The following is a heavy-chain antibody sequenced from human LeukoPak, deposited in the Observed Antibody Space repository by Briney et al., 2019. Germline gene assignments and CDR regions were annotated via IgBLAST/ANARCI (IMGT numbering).Heavy chain of an antibody. J-gene: IGHJ6*02. D-gene: IGHD4-17*01. CDR2: IYYSGST. CDR3: ARDRSDYGDYGGYYYYGMDV. V-gene: IGHV4-61*01. Sequence: SETLSLTCTVSGGSVSSGSYYWSWIRQPPGKGLEWIGYIYYSGSTNYNPSLKSRVTISVDTSKNQFSLKLSSVTAADTAVYYCARDRSDYGDYGGYYYYGMDVWGQGTTVTVSS. CDR1: GGSVSSGSYY.